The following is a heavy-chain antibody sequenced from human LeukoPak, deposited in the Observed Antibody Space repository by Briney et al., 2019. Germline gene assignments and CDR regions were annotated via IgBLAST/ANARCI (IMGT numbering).Heavy chain of an antibody. CDR3: AREDYDLWSAMDV. CDR2: IYYSGST. CDR1: GGSISSYY. J-gene: IGHJ6*03. D-gene: IGHD3-3*01. Sequence: SETLSLTCTVSGGSISSYYWSWIRQPPGKGLEWIGYIYYSGSTNYNPSLKSRVTISVDTSKNQFSLKLSSVTAADTAVYYCAREDYDLWSAMDVWGKGTTVTVSS. V-gene: IGHV4-59*01.